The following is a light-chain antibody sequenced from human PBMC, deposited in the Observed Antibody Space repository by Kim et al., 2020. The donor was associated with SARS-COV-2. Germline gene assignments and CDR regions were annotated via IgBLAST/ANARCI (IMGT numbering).Light chain of an antibody. CDR3: QQYKSYSPVT. CDR1: QSISSW. J-gene: IGKJ5*01. CDR2: KAS. V-gene: IGKV1-5*03. Sequence: DIQMTQSPSTLSASVGDRVTITCRASQSISSWLAWYQQKPGKAHKLLIYKASSLESGVPSSFSGSGSGTEFTLTISSLQPDDFATYFCQQYKSYSPVTFGQGTRLEIK.